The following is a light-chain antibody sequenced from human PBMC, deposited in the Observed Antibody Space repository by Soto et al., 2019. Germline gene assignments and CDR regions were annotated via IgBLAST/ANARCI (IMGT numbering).Light chain of an antibody. CDR2: DVS. Sequence: SALTQPRSVSGSHGQSVTISCTGTSSDVGGYTYVSWYQQHPGKAPKLMIYDVSKRPSGVPDRFSGSKSGNTASLTISGLQAEDEAYYYCCSYASSYTWVFGGGTTLTVL. V-gene: IGLV2-11*01. CDR1: SSDVGGYTY. J-gene: IGLJ2*01. CDR3: CSYASSYTWV.